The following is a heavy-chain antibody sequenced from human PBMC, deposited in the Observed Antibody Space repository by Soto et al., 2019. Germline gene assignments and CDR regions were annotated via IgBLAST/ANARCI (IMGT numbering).Heavy chain of an antibody. V-gene: IGHV4-61*01. D-gene: IGHD3-10*01. CDR3: ARGNFTMVRFPPPYYYGMDV. J-gene: IGHJ6*02. CDR1: GGSVSSASYY. Sequence: PSETLSLTCTVSGGSVSSASYYWSWIRQPPGKGLEWIGYIYYSGSTNYNPSLKSRVTISVDTSKNQFSLKLSSVTAADTAVYYCARGNFTMVRFPPPYYYGMDVWGQGTTVTVSS. CDR2: IYYSGST.